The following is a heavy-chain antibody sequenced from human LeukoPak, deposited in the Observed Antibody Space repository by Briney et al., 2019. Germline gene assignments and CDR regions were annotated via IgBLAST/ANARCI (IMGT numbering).Heavy chain of an antibody. CDR1: GYTFTSYY. CDR3: AREDPGTTIFGVVIGSLGMDV. CDR2: INPSGGST. J-gene: IGHJ6*02. Sequence: ASVKVSCKASGYTFTSYYMHWVRQAPGQGFEWMGIINPSGGSTSYAQKFQGRVTTTRDTSTSTVYMELSSLRSEDTAVYYCAREDPGTTIFGVVIGSLGMDVWGQGTTVTVSS. D-gene: IGHD3-3*01. V-gene: IGHV1-46*01.